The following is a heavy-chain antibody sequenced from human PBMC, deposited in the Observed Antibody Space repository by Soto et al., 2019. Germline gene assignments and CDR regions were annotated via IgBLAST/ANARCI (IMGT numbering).Heavy chain of an antibody. CDR3: ARHNYGSGSTYSDY. CDR2: IIPILGIA. Sequence: SVKVSCKASGGTFSSYTISWVRQAPGQGLEWMGRIIPILGIANYAQKFQGRVTITADKSTSTAYMELNSMTAADTAVYYCARHNYGSGSTYSDYWGQGTLVTVSS. V-gene: IGHV1-69*02. J-gene: IGHJ4*02. CDR1: GGTFSSYT. D-gene: IGHD3-10*01.